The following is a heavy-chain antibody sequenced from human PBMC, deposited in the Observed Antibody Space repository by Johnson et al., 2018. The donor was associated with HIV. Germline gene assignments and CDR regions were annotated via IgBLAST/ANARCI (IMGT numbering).Heavy chain of an antibody. Sequence: VQVVESGGGLVRPGGSLRLSCAASGVTVSNNYMTWVRQAPGKGLEWVSIIYSGERTYYADSVKGRVTISSDNAKNSLYLQMNSLRAEDTAVYYCAREGYSYGYDAFDIWGQGTMVTVSS. V-gene: IGHV3-66*01. CDR1: GVTVSNNY. J-gene: IGHJ3*02. D-gene: IGHD5-18*01. CDR3: AREGYSYGYDAFDI. CDR2: IYSGERT.